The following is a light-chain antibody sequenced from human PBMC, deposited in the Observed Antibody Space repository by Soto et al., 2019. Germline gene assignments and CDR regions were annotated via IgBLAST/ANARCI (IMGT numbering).Light chain of an antibody. CDR2: GAS. J-gene: IGKJ3*01. CDR3: QQYGSSPPFT. V-gene: IGKV3-20*01. CDR1: QSVSSSY. Sequence: EIVLTQSPGTLSLSPGERATLSCRASQSVSSSYLAWYQQKPGQAPRLLIYGASSRATGIPDRFSGSGSGTDFTLTISRLEPEDLAVCYCQQYGSSPPFTFGPGTKVDIK.